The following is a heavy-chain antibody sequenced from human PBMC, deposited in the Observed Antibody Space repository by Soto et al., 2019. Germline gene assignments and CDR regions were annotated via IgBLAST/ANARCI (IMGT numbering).Heavy chain of an antibody. CDR3: ARANLRYCSGGSCYDYYGMDV. V-gene: IGHV4-30-2*05. CDR1: GGSISSGGYS. Sequence: SETLSLTCAVSGGSISSGGYSWSWIRQPPGKGLEWIGYIYHSGSTYYNPSLKSRVTISVDTSKNQFSLKLSSVTAADTAVYYCARANLRYCSGGSCYDYYGMDVWGQGTTVTVSS. J-gene: IGHJ6*02. CDR2: IYHSGST. D-gene: IGHD2-15*01.